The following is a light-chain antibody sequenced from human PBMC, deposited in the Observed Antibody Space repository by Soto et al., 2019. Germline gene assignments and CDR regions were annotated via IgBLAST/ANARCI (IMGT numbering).Light chain of an antibody. J-gene: IGLJ3*02. V-gene: IGLV2-23*02. CDR2: DVS. CDR1: ISDVGSFVP. CDR3: CSYAGSSSSRV. Sequence: QSVLTQPASVSGSLGQSITISCSGSISDVGSFVPVSWYQQHPGKAPRLIGYDVSKRPSGVSYRFSCSKSGNTAYLTISGLQADDEADYYFCSYAGSSSSRVFGGGTQLTVL.